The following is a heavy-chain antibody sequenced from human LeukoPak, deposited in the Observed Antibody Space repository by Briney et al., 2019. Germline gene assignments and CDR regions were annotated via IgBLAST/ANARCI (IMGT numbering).Heavy chain of an antibody. J-gene: IGHJ3*02. CDR1: GXTFSSYS. D-gene: IGHD3-9*01. CDR2: ISSSGTYV. V-gene: IGHV3-21*01. CDR3: ARASSKQLAGYLPDGFDI. Sequence: GGSLRLSCAASGXTFSSYSVNWVRQAPGKGREWVSSISSSGTYVYYADSVKGRFTISRDNAKNSLSLQMNSLRADDAAVYYCARASSKQLAGYLPDGFDIWGQGTMVTVSS.